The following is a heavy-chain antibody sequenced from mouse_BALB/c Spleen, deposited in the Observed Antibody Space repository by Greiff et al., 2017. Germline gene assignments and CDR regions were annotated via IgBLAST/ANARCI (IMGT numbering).Heavy chain of an antibody. D-gene: IGHD2-14*01. V-gene: IGHV1-54*01. J-gene: IGHJ3*01. Sequence: QVQLKESGAELVRPGTSVKVSCKASGYAFTNYLIEWVKQRPGQGLEWIGVINPGSGGTNYNEKFKGKATLTADKSSSTAYMQLSSLTSDDSAVYFCATYRYDGEFAYWGQGTLVTVSA. CDR2: INPGSGGT. CDR1: GYAFTNYL. CDR3: ATYRYDGEFAY.